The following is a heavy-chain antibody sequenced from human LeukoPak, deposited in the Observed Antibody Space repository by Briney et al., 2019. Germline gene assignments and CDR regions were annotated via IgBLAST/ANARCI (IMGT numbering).Heavy chain of an antibody. D-gene: IGHD5-18*01. CDR2: INPSGGST. CDR3: ARDWDTAMVGY. CDR1: GYTFTSYG. J-gene: IGHJ4*02. Sequence: ASVKVSCKASGYTFTSYGISWVRQAPGQGLEWMGIINPSGGSTSYAQKFQGRVTMTRDMSTSTVYMELSSLRSEDTAVYYCARDWDTAMVGYWGQGTLVTVSS. V-gene: IGHV1-46*01.